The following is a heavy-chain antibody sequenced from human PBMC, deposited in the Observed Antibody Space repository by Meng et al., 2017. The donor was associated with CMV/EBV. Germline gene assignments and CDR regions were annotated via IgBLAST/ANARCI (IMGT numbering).Heavy chain of an antibody. CDR2: INHSGST. CDR1: GGSFSGYY. Sequence: QGELPQGGEGLLKPSETLSLTCAVYGGSFSGYYWSWIRQPPGKGLEWIGEINHSGSTNYNPSLKSRVTISVDTSKNQFSLKLSSVTAADTAVYYCARVWDSGWDYWGQGTLVTVSS. CDR3: ARVWDSGWDY. V-gene: IGHV4-34*01. J-gene: IGHJ4*02. D-gene: IGHD3-22*01.